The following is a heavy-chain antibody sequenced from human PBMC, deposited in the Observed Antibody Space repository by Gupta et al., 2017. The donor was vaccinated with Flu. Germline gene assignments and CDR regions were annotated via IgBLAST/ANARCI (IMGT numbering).Heavy chain of an antibody. J-gene: IGHJ4*02. D-gene: IGHD2-8*01. CDR3: AKDRDIVLDY. V-gene: IGHV3-30*18. CDR2: ISYDGSNK. Sequence: QVQLVESGGGVVQPGRSLRLSCAASGFTFRSYGMHWVRQAPGKGLEWVAVISYDGSNKYYADSVKGRFTISRDNSKNTLYLQMNSLRAEDTAVYYCAKDRDIVLDYWGQGTLVTVSS. CDR1: GFTFRSYG.